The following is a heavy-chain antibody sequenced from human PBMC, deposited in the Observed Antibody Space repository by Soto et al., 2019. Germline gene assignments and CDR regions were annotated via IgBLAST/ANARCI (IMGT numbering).Heavy chain of an antibody. CDR2: IIPLFGTA. Sequence: SAKVSCKASGGTFSSYGINWVRQAPGQGLEWMGGIIPLFGTANYAQKFQGRVTITADDSTSTAYMELSSLRSEDTAVYYCARDGTLYDSTAYYYLYWGQGTLVTVSS. J-gene: IGHJ4*02. D-gene: IGHD3-22*01. V-gene: IGHV1-69*13. CDR1: GGTFSSYG. CDR3: ARDGTLYDSTAYYYLY.